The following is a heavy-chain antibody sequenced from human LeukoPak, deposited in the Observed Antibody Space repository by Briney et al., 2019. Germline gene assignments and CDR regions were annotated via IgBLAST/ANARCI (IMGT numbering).Heavy chain of an antibody. CDR1: GFTFSGSA. V-gene: IGHV3-23*01. Sequence: PGGSLRLSCAASGFTFSGSAMSWVRQAPGKGLEWVSGISIGGDYTYYADSVKGRFTISRDNSKNTLSLQMSNLRAEDTAIYYCARPPPSPYWGQGTLVSVSS. J-gene: IGHJ4*02. CDR2: ISIGGDYT. CDR3: ARPPPSPY.